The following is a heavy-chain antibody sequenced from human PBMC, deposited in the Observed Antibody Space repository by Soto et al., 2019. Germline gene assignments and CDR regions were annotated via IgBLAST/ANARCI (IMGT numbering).Heavy chain of an antibody. J-gene: IGHJ6*02. CDR1: GGSVSSGSYC. Sequence: SETLSLTCTVSGGSVSSGSYCWTWIRQPPGKGLEWIGYIYYSGSTNYNPSLKSRVTISLDTSNNQFSLRLSSVTAADTAVYYCARTFCSTTSCQAHDMDVWGQGTTVTVSS. CDR2: IYYSGST. CDR3: ARTFCSTTSCQAHDMDV. V-gene: IGHV4-61*01. D-gene: IGHD2-2*01.